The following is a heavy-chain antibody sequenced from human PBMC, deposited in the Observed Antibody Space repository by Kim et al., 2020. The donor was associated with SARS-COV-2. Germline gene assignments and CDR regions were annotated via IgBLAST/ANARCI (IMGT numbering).Heavy chain of an antibody. D-gene: IGHD6-13*01. CDR2: IKSKTDGGTT. V-gene: IGHV3-15*01. CDR3: TTDPKYSSSWWTYYYYGMDV. Sequence: GGSLRLSCAASGFTFSNAWMSWVRQAPGKGLEWVGRIKSKTDGGTTDYAAPVKGRFTISRDDSKNTLYLQMNSLKTEDTAVYYCTTDPKYSSSWWTYYYYGMDVWGQGTTVTVSS. CDR1: GFTFSNAW. J-gene: IGHJ6*02.